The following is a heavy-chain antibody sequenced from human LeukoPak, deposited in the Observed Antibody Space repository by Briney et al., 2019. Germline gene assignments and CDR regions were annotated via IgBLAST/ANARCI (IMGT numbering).Heavy chain of an antibody. CDR2: IYYSGST. V-gene: IGHV4-59*12. Sequence: PSETLSLTCTVSGGSISSYYWSWIRQPPGKGLEWIGYIYYSGSTYYNPSLKSRVTISVDTSKNQFSLKLSSVTAADTAVYYCARDMITFGGVIMHDAFDIWGQGTMVTVSS. J-gene: IGHJ3*02. D-gene: IGHD3-16*02. CDR3: ARDMITFGGVIMHDAFDI. CDR1: GGSISSYY.